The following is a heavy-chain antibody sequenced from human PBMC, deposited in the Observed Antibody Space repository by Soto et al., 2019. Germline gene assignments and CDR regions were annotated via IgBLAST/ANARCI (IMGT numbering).Heavy chain of an antibody. V-gene: IGHV3-23*01. Sequence: TGGSLRLSCAASGFIFDDYAMHWVRQAPGKGLEWVSAISGSGGSTYYADSVKGRFTISRDNSKNTLYLQMNSLRAEDTAVYYCAKDIPIFGVVKIDYWGQGTLVTVSS. J-gene: IGHJ4*02. CDR2: ISGSGGST. D-gene: IGHD3-3*01. CDR3: AKDIPIFGVVKIDY. CDR1: GFIFDDYA.